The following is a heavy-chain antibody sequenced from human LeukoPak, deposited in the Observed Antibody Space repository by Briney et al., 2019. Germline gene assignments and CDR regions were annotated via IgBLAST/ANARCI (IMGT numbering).Heavy chain of an antibody. D-gene: IGHD6-6*01. Sequence: NPGESLKISCKGSEYSFTSYWIGWVRQMPGKGLEWMGIIYPGDSDTRYSPSFQGQVTISADKSISTAYLQWSSLKASDTAMYYCARGTYSSSSYFDYWGQGTLVNVSS. J-gene: IGHJ4*02. CDR3: ARGTYSSSSYFDY. CDR2: IYPGDSDT. V-gene: IGHV5-51*01. CDR1: EYSFTSYW.